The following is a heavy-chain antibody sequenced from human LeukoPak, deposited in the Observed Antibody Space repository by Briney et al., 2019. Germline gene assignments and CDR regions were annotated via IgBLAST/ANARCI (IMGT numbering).Heavy chain of an antibody. CDR1: GGSITSGSYF. V-gene: IGHV4-61*02. D-gene: IGHD1-26*01. CDR3: ARGLSNAWEVQAY. Sequence: SETLSLTCTVSGGSITSGSYFWTWIRQPAGKGLEWLGRMQTNGNTNYNPSLKSRAALSRDTSKNQFSLQLSSVTAADTAVYYCARGLSNAWEVQAYWGQGTLVTVSS. J-gene: IGHJ4*02. CDR2: MQTNGNT.